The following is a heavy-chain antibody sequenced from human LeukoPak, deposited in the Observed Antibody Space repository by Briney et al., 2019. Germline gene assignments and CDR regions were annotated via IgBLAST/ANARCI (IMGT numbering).Heavy chain of an antibody. V-gene: IGHV1-2*02. CDR3: ARVVGYPNPGSQYNWFDP. CDR1: GYTFTGYY. Sequence: ASVKVSCKASGYTFTGYYMHWVRQAPGQGLEWMGWINPNSGGTNYAQKSQGRVTMTGDTSISTAYMELSRLRSDDTAVYYCARVVGYPNPGSQYNWFDPWGQGTLVTVSS. J-gene: IGHJ5*02. D-gene: IGHD6-25*01. CDR2: INPNSGGT.